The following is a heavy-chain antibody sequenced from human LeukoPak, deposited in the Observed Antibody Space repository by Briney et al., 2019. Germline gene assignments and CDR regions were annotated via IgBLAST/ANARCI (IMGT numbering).Heavy chain of an antibody. CDR2: INHSGST. CDR1: GGSFSDYY. CDR3: ARGVDDAADGADCFDP. J-gene: IGHJ5*02. Sequence: KPSETLSLICAVYGGSFSDYYWNWIRQSPGKGLEWIGEINHSGSTRYSPSLTGRVTISVDTSKNQFSLKLSSVTAADTAVYYCARGVDDAADGADCFDPWGQGTLVTVSS. D-gene: IGHD3-16*01. V-gene: IGHV4-34*01.